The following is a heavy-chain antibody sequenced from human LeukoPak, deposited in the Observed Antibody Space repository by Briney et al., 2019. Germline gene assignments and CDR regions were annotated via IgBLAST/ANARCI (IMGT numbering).Heavy chain of an antibody. V-gene: IGHV3-48*01. Sequence: GGSLRLSCAAPGFTFCSYSMNWVRQAPGKGLEWVSYISSSSSTIYYADSVKGRFTISRDNAKNSLYLQMNSLRAEDTAVYYCARDVEDMITFGGPGGFGYWGQGTLVTVSS. D-gene: IGHD3-16*01. J-gene: IGHJ4*02. CDR3: ARDVEDMITFGGPGGFGY. CDR2: ISSSSSTI. CDR1: GFTFCSYS.